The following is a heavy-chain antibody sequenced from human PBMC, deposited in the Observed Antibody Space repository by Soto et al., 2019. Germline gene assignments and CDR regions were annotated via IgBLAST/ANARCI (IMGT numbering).Heavy chain of an antibody. CDR3: AKDGTTAGIHYYGMDV. J-gene: IGHJ6*02. Sequence: GGSLRLSCEVSGFTFSRYGMNWVRQAPDKGLEWVSTISVGGDTYYADSVKGRFTISRDNSKNTLFLQMNSLRAEDTALYFCAKDGTTAGIHYYGMDVWGQGTTVTVSS. CDR2: ISVGGDT. D-gene: IGHD2-2*02. V-gene: IGHV3-23*01. CDR1: GFTFSRYG.